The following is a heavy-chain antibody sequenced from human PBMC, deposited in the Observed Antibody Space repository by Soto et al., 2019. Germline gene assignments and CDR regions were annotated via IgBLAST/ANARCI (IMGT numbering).Heavy chain of an antibody. CDR3: ARGFGWVDV. CDR2: IHSGGGT. V-gene: IGHV3-66*01. D-gene: IGHD3-10*01. J-gene: IGHJ6*02. CDR1: GFTVSSNY. Sequence: EVQLVESGGGLVQPGXXLRLSCAASGFTVSSNYMSWVRQAPGKGLEWVSFIHSGGGTYYADSVKGRFTISRDNSKNTLYLQMNGLRAEDTAVYYCARGFGWVDVWGQGTTVTVSS.